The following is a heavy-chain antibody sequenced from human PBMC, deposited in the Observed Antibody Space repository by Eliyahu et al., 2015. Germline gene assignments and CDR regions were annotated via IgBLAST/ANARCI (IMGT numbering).Heavy chain of an antibody. CDR3: ARDRPYDYVWGSYRYFDY. D-gene: IGHD3-16*02. CDR1: GYXFTSXG. CDR2: ISAYNGNT. J-gene: IGHJ4*02. Sequence: QVQLVQSGAEVKKPGASVKVSCKASGYXFTSXGXSWXRXAPGQGLEWMGWISAYNGNTNYAQKLQGRVTMTTDTSTSTAYMELRSLRSDDTAVYYCARDRPYDYVWGSYRYFDYWSQGTLVTVSS. V-gene: IGHV1-18*01.